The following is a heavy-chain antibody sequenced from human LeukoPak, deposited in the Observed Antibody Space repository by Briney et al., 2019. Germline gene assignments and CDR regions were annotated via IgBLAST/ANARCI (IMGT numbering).Heavy chain of an antibody. CDR1: GFTFSSYS. CDR3: ARYSSSGAFEI. D-gene: IGHD6-6*01. Sequence: GGSLRLSCAASGFTFSSYSMNWVRQAPGKGLEWVSSISSSSSYIYYADSVKGRFTISRDNAKNSLYLQMSSLRAEDTAVYFCARYSSSGAFEIWGQGTMVAVSS. J-gene: IGHJ3*02. V-gene: IGHV3-21*04. CDR2: ISSSSSYI.